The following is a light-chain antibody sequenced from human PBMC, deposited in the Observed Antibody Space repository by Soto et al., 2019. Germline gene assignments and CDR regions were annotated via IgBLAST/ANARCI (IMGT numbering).Light chain of an antibody. Sequence: QSVLPQPASVSGSPGQSITISCTGTSSDVGAYDYVSWYQQHPDKAPELMIYEVSHRPSGVSNRFYGSKSVNTATLTISGLQAEDEADYYCSSYTSSSTRVFGTGTKVTV. J-gene: IGLJ1*01. CDR3: SSYTSSSTRV. CDR2: EVS. CDR1: SSDVGAYDY. V-gene: IGLV2-14*03.